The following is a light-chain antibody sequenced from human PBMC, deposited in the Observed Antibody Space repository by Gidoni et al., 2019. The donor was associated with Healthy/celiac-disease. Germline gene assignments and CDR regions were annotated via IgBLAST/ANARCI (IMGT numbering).Light chain of an antibody. Sequence: EVVLTQSPGTLSLSPGERATLSCRSSQSVSSSDLAWYQHKRGQAPRLLIYGASSRATGIPDRFSGRGSGTDFTLTISRLEPEDFAVYYCQLYGSSFTFGPXTKVDIK. J-gene: IGKJ3*01. V-gene: IGKV3-20*01. CDR1: QSVSSSD. CDR3: QLYGSSFT. CDR2: GAS.